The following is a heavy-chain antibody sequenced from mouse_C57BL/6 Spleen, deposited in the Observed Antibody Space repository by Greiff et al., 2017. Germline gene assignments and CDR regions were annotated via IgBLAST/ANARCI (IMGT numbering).Heavy chain of an antibody. CDR3: ARKDYYAMDY. J-gene: IGHJ4*01. CDR2: IYPGSGNT. Sequence: VQLQQSGAELVRPGASVKLSCKASGYTFTDYYINWVKQRPGQRLEWIARIYPGSGNTYYNEKFKGKATLTAEKSSSTAYMQLSSLTSEDSAVYFCARKDYYAMDYWGQGTSVTVSS. V-gene: IGHV1-76*01. CDR1: GYTFTDYY.